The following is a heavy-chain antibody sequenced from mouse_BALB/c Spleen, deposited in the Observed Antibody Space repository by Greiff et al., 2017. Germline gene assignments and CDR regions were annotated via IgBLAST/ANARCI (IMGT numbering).Heavy chain of an antibody. J-gene: IGHJ3*01. CDR2: ISSGGSYT. V-gene: IGHV5-9-3*01. D-gene: IGHD1-2*01. Sequence: EVQLVESGGGLVKPGGSLKLSCAASGFTFSSYAMSWVRQTPEKRLEWVATISSGGSYTYYPDSVKGRFTISRDNAKNTLYLQMSSLRSEDTAMYYCARQGITTATWFAYWGQGTLVTVSA. CDR3: ARQGITTATWFAY. CDR1: GFTFSSYA.